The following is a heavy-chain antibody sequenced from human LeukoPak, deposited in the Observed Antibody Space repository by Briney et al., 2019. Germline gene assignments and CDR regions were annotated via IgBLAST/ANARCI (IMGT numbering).Heavy chain of an antibody. CDR2: IYYSGST. Sequence: PSETLSLTCTVSGGSISSYYWSWIRQPPGKGLEWIGYIYYSGSTNYNPYLKSRVTISVDTSKNQFSLKLSSVTAADTAVYYCARASLVGSSWNFDYWGQGTLVTVSS. CDR1: GGSISSYY. CDR3: ARASLVGSSWNFDY. J-gene: IGHJ4*02. D-gene: IGHD6-13*01. V-gene: IGHV4-59*01.